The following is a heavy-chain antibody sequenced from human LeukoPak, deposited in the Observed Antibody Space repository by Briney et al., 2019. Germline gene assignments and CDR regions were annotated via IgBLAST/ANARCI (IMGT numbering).Heavy chain of an antibody. CDR2: INHSGST. Sequence: TSETLSLTCAVYGGSFSGYYWSWIRQPPGKGLEWIGEINHSGSTNYNPSLKSRVTISVDTSKNQFSLKLNSVTAADTAVYYCAKYYAFLSGYYYMDVWGKGTTVTVSS. D-gene: IGHD3-3*01. CDR3: AKYYAFLSGYYYMDV. CDR1: GGSFSGYY. J-gene: IGHJ6*03. V-gene: IGHV4-34*01.